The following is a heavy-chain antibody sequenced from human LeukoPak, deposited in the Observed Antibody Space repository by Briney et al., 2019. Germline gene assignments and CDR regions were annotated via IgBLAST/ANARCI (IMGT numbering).Heavy chain of an antibody. Sequence: PGGSLRLSCAGSEFTLSTYWMSWVRQAPGKGLEWVANIKQDGSDKYYVDSVKGRFTISRDNSKNTLYLQMNSLRAEDTAVYYCAKDYSPMITFGGVIVQYYYYMDVWGKGTTVTISS. J-gene: IGHJ6*03. CDR3: AKDYSPMITFGGVIVQYYYYMDV. CDR2: IKQDGSDK. V-gene: IGHV3-7*01. CDR1: EFTLSTYW. D-gene: IGHD3-16*02.